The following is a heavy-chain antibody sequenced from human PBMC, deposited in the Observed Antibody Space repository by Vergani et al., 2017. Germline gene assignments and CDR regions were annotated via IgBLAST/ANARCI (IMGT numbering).Heavy chain of an antibody. D-gene: IGHD3-9*01. CDR2: IKSKTDGGTT. Sequence: EVQLVESGGGLVKPGGSLRLSCAASGFTFSNAWMSWVRQAPGKGLEWVGRIKSKTDGGTTDYAAPVKGRFTISRDDSKNTLYLQMNSLKTEDTAVYYCIRLRYFDWLLMDVWGQGTTVTVSS. CDR3: IRLRYFDWLLMDV. J-gene: IGHJ6*02. CDR1: GFTFSNAW. V-gene: IGHV3-15*01.